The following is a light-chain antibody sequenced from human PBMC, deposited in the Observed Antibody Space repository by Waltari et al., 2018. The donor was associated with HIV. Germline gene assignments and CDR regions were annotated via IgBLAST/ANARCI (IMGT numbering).Light chain of an antibody. CDR2: EDN. J-gene: IGLJ3*02. CDR1: SGSLASHH. V-gene: IGLV6-57*03. CDR3: QSFNDNNEWV. Sequence: NFILTQTHSVSASPGETVIISCTRSSGSLASHHLHLFQQRPGAAPTPIIYEDNQRSSGIPDRFSGSIDTSSNSASLTISGLKTEDEADYYCQSFNDNNEWVFGGGTKVTVL.